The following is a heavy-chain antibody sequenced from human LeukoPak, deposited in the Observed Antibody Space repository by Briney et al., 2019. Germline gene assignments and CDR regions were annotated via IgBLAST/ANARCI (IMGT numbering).Heavy chain of an antibody. J-gene: IGHJ5*02. CDR2: IIPILGTS. CDR3: ARDGDHSSSSLSWFDP. CDR1: EGTFSNSA. Sequence: ASVKVSCKASEGTFSNSAISWVRQAPGQGLEWMGGIIPILGTSTYAQRFQGRVTITADRSTSTAYMQLSSLRSEDTAVYYCARDGDHSSSSLSWFDPWGQGTLVTVSS. D-gene: IGHD6-6*01. V-gene: IGHV1-69*06.